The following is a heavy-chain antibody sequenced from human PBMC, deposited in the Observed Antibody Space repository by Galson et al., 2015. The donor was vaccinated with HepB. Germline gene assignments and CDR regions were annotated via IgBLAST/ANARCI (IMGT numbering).Heavy chain of an antibody. CDR2: INAGNGNT. CDR1: GYTFTSYA. CDR3: ARDEIHYTTVVTLGPNRGAFDI. D-gene: IGHD4-23*01. Sequence: SVKVSCKASGYTFTSYAMHWVRQAPGQRLEWMGWINAGNGNTKYSQKFQGRVTITRDTSASTAYMELSSLRSEDTAVYYCARDEIHYTTVVTLGPNRGAFDIWGQGTMVTVSS. J-gene: IGHJ3*02. V-gene: IGHV1-3*01.